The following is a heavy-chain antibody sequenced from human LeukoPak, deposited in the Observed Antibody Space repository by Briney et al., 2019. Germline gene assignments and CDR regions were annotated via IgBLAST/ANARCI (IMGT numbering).Heavy chain of an antibody. CDR2: IRVYNGNT. V-gene: IGHV1-18*01. CDR1: GYTFTSYG. Sequence: ASVKVSCKASGYTFTSYGINWVRQAPGQGLEWMGWIRVYNGNTNYAQKLQGRVTMTTDTSTSTAYMELRSLRSDDTAVYYCARGSTVTTNDAFDIWGQGTMVTVSS. D-gene: IGHD4-17*01. CDR3: ARGSTVTTNDAFDI. J-gene: IGHJ3*02.